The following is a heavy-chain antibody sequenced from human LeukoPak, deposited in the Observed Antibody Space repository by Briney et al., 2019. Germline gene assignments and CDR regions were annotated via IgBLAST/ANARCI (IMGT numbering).Heavy chain of an antibody. CDR2: INPNSGDT. CDR1: GYTFTGNY. D-gene: IGHD5-24*01. Sequence: PSVKVSCMASGYTFTGNYMHWVRQAPGQGLEWMGWINPNSGDTNNAQKFQGRVTMTRDTSISTAYMELSRLRSDDTAVYYCASAKMATMAFDDWNQGTLVTV. V-gene: IGHV1-2*02. J-gene: IGHJ4*01. CDR3: ASAKMATMAFDD.